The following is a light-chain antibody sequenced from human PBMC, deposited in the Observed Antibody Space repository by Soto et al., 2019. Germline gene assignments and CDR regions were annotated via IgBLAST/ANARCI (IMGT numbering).Light chain of an antibody. Sequence: EIVLTHSPATLSSFPCERVTLPLRASQYINTRLAWYQHRPGQAPRLLIYQTSIRAAGIPARFSASGTGTDFTLTISDVQPEDFAVYYCHQRQSWPRTFGQGTKVDIK. CDR2: QTS. CDR1: QYINTR. V-gene: IGKV3-11*01. CDR3: HQRQSWPRT. J-gene: IGKJ1*01.